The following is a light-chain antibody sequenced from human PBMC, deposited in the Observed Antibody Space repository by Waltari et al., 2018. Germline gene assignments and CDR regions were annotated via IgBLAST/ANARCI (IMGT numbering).Light chain of an antibody. Sequence: DIQMTQSPSTLSASVGDRVTITCRASQSISSWLAWYQQKPGKAPKLLIYKASSLESGVPSRFSGSGSGTEFTLTISSLQPDDFATYYCQQYNIYRYSFGQGTKVEIK. J-gene: IGKJ2*03. CDR3: QQYNIYRYS. V-gene: IGKV1-5*03. CDR1: QSISSW. CDR2: KAS.